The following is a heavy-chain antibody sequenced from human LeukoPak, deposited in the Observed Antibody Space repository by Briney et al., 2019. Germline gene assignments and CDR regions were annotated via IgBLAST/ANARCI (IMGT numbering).Heavy chain of an antibody. CDR3: VYCSSITCDRDRLWD. Sequence: PSETLSLTCAAYGGSFSGYYWNLIRQPPGKGLEWIGEIKYSGSTKDNPSLKSRVTLSVDTSKNQVSLKLSPVTATDTAVYYCVYCSSITCDRDRLWDWGQGALVTVSS. D-gene: IGHD2-2*01. V-gene: IGHV4-34*01. J-gene: IGHJ4*02. CDR2: IKYSGST. CDR1: GGSFSGYY.